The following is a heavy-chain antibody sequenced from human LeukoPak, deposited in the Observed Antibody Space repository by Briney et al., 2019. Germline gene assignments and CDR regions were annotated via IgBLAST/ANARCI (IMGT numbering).Heavy chain of an antibody. CDR1: GYTFTSYY. J-gene: IGHJ3*02. CDR3: ARQPSFDAIDI. V-gene: IGHV1-2*02. D-gene: IGHD2-2*01. Sequence: GASVRVSCKASGYTFTSYYLHWVRQAPGQGPEWMGWINPNSGGPNYAQEFQGRVTMTRDTSISTAYMELSRLRSDDTAVYYCARQPSFDAIDIWGQGTMVTVPS. CDR2: INPNSGGP.